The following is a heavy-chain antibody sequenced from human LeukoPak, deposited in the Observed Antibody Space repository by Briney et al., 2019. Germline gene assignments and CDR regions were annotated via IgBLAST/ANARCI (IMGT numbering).Heavy chain of an antibody. CDR3: ARDLYGDYDYYYYGMDV. J-gene: IGHJ6*04. D-gene: IGHD4-17*01. CDR1: GYTFTSYA. Sequence: ASVKVSCKASGYTFTSYAMHWVRQAPGQRLEWMGWINAGNGNTKYSQKFQGRVTITRDTSASTAYMELSSLRSEDTAVYYCARDLYGDYDYYYYGMDVWSKGTTVTVSS. CDR2: INAGNGNT. V-gene: IGHV1-3*01.